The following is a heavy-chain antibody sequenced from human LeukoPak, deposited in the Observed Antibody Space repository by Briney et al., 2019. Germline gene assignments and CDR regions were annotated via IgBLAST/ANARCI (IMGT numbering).Heavy chain of an antibody. Sequence: KPSETLSLTCAVYGGSFSGYYWSWIRQPPGKGLEWIGEINQSGSTNYNPSLKSRVTISVDTSKNQFSLKLSSVTAADTAVYYCARLYYYDSSGYYRPYYYYYYMDVWGKGTTVTVSS. J-gene: IGHJ6*03. CDR3: ARLYYYDSSGYYRPYYYYYYMDV. CDR1: GGSFSGYY. CDR2: INQSGST. D-gene: IGHD3-22*01. V-gene: IGHV4-34*01.